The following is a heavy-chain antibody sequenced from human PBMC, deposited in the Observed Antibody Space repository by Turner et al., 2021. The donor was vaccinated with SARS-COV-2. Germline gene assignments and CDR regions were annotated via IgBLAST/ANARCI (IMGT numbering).Heavy chain of an antibody. CDR2: ISYDESNK. CDR3: AKEGTFGEVTGFDY. CDR1: GFTFSSYG. J-gene: IGHJ4*02. D-gene: IGHD2-21*02. Sequence: VQLVESGGGLVQPGGSLRLSCAASGFTFSSYGMHWVRQAPGKGLEWVAVISYDESNKYYTDSVKGRFTISRDNSKNTLYLQMNSLRAEDTAVYYCAKEGTFGEVTGFDYWGQGTLVTVSS. V-gene: IGHV3-30*18.